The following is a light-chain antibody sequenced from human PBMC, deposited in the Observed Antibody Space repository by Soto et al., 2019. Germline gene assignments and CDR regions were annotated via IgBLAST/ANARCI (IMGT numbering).Light chain of an antibody. CDR1: SSNVGSNP. Sequence: QSVLTQPPSASGTPGQRVTISCSGSSSNVGSNPVNWYRRQLPGTAPKLLIHTNDQRPSGVPDRFSGSKSGTSASLAISGLQSEDEADYYCATWDDSLSGHVFGTGTKVTVL. J-gene: IGLJ1*01. CDR2: TND. V-gene: IGLV1-44*01. CDR3: ATWDDSLSGHV.